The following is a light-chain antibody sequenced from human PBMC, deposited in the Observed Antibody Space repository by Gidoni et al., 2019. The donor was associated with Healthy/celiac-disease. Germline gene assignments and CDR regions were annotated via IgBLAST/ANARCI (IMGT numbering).Light chain of an antibody. CDR1: QSVSSSY. V-gene: IGKV3D-20*01. Sequence: DIVLTQSPATLSWSPGERATLSCGASQSVSSSYLAWYQQKPGLAPRLLIYDASSRATGTPDRFSGSGSGTDFTLTISRLEPEDFAVYYCQQYGSSVTFGPGTKVDIK. CDR3: QQYGSSVT. CDR2: DAS. J-gene: IGKJ3*01.